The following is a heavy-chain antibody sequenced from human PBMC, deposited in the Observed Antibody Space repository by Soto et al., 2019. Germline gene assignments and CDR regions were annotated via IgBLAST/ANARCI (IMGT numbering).Heavy chain of an antibody. CDR1: GGSISSGGYY. J-gene: IGHJ4*02. V-gene: IGHV4-31*03. Sequence: SETLSLTCTVSGGSISSGGYYWSWIRQHPGKGLECVGYIYYSGSTYYNPSLKSRVTISVDTSKNQFSLKLSSVTSADTAVYYCASYFSGPHFDYWGQGTLVTVSS. CDR2: IYYSGST. CDR3: ASYFSGPHFDY. D-gene: IGHD2-15*01.